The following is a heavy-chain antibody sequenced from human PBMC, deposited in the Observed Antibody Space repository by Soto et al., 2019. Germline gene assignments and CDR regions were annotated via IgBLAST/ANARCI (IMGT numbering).Heavy chain of an antibody. V-gene: IGHV4-61*08. CDR2: IYYSGST. Sequence: SETLSLTCAASGGSISSGGYSWSWIRQPPGKGLEWIGYIYYSGSTNYNPSLKSRVTISVDTSKNQFSLKLSSVTAADTVVYYCARASRYCSSTSCLYYFDYWGQGTLVTVSS. CDR3: ARASRYCSSTSCLYYFDY. D-gene: IGHD2-2*01. CDR1: GGSISSGGYS. J-gene: IGHJ4*02.